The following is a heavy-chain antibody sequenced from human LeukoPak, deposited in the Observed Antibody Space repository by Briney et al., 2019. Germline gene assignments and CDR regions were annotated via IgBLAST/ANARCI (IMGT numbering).Heavy chain of an antibody. D-gene: IGHD6-19*01. J-gene: IGHJ6*02. CDR3: AKTGHSSGWYTSYYYGMDV. V-gene: IGHV3-23*01. CDR1: GFTFSSYA. CDR2: ISGSGGST. Sequence: PGGSLRLSCAASGFTFSSYAMSWVRQAPGKGLEWVSAISGSGGSTYYADSVKGRFTISRDNSKNTLYLQMNSLRAEDTAVYYCAKTGHSSGWYTSYYYGMDVWGQGTTVTVSS.